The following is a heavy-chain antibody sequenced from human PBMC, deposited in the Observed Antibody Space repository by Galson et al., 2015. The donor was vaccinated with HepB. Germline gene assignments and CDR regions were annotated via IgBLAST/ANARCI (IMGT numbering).Heavy chain of an antibody. CDR2: INPNSGGT. CDR3: ARDHGYGDYEDAFDI. V-gene: IGHV1-2*06. CDR1: GYTFTGYY. Sequence: SVTVSCKASGYTFTGYYMHWVRQAPGQGLEWMGRINPNSGGTNYARKFQGRVTMTRDTSISTAYMELSRPRSDDTAVYYCARDHGYGDYEDAFDIWGQGTMVTVSS. J-gene: IGHJ3*02. D-gene: IGHD4-17*01.